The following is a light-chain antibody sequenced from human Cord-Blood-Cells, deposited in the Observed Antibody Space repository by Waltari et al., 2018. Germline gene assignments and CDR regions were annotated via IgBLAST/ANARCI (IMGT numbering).Light chain of an antibody. V-gene: IGLV1-44*01. CDR2: SNN. J-gene: IGLJ3*02. CDR1: SSNIGSNT. CDR3: AAWDDSLNGWV. Sequence: QSVLTQPPSASGTPGRRVTISCSGSSSNIGSNTVNWYQQLPGTAPKLLIYSNNQRPSGVPDRFSGSKSGTSASLAISGLQSEDEADYYWAAWDDSLNGWVFGGGTKLTVL.